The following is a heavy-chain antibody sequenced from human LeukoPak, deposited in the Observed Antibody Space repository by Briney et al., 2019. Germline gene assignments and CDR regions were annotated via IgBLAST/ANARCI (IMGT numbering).Heavy chain of an antibody. J-gene: IGHJ4*02. CDR3: ARVGDSSGYYLYYFGY. CDR1: GGSISSYY. CDR2: IYYSGST. V-gene: IGHV4-59*01. Sequence: SETLSLTCTVSGGSISSYYWSWIRQPPGKGLEWIGYIYYSGSTNYNPSLKSRVTISVDTSKNQFSLKLSSVTAADTAVYYCARVGDSSGYYLYYFGYWGQGTLVTVSS. D-gene: IGHD3-22*01.